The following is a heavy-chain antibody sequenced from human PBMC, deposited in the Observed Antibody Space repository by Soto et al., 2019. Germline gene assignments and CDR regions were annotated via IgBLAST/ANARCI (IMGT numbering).Heavy chain of an antibody. D-gene: IGHD6-6*01. J-gene: IGHJ4*02. CDR1: VFTFISYA. Sequence: PGWSLRLSCASSVFTFISYAMSWVRQAPGKGLEWVSAISGSGGSTYYADSVKGRFTISRDNSKNTLYLQMNSLRAEDTAVYYCAKVGQLGPLDYWGQGTLVTVSS. CDR2: ISGSGGST. CDR3: AKVGQLGPLDY. V-gene: IGHV3-23*01.